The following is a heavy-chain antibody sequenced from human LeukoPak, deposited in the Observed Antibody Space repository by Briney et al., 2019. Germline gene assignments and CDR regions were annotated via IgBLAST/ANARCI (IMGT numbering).Heavy chain of an antibody. CDR2: IYTSGST. V-gene: IGHV4-61*02. CDR1: GGSINSGSYY. D-gene: IGHD5-24*01. Sequence: SQTLSLTGTVSGGSINSGSYYWNWIRQPAGKGLEWIGRIYTSGSTNYIPSLKSLLTMSVDTSKNQFSLKLTSVTAAGTAVYYCARERSLSSDYWGEGILVTVSP. J-gene: IGHJ4*02. CDR3: ARERSLSSDY.